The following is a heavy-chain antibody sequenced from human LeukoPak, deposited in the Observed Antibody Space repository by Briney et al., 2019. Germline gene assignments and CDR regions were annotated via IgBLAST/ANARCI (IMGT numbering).Heavy chain of an antibody. CDR1: GGSISSYY. CDR3: ARDFNDDSSGYYPPYNWFDP. V-gene: IGHV4-4*07. CDR2: IYTSGST. D-gene: IGHD3-22*01. Sequence: SETLSLTCTVSGGSISSYYWSWIRQPAGKGLEWIGRIYTSGSTNYNPSLKSRVTMSVDTSKNQFSLKLSSVTAADTAVYYCARDFNDDSSGYYPPYNWFDPWGQGTLVTVSS. J-gene: IGHJ5*02.